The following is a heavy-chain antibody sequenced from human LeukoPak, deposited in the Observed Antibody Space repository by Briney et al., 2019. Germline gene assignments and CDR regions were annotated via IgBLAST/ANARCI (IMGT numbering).Heavy chain of an antibody. CDR3: ARAEKRYGVPGTIGMDV. V-gene: IGHV3-74*03. J-gene: IGHJ6*02. D-gene: IGHD4-17*01. CDR1: GFTFSRYW. CDR2: INSDDSSA. Sequence: PGGSLRLSCAGSGFTFSRYWMHWVRQAPGRGLVWVSRINSDDSSATYADSVKGRFTISRDYAKNTLYLQMNSLRAEDTAVYYCARAEKRYGVPGTIGMDVWGQGTTVTVSS.